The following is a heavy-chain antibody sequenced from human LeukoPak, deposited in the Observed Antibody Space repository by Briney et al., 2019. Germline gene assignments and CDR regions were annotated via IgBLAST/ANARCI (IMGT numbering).Heavy chain of an antibody. V-gene: IGHV4-39*01. CDR1: GGSFSSSTYY. Sequence: SETLSLTCAVSGGSFSSSTYYWGWIRQPPGKGLEWIGSIYYSGSPYYNPSLKSRVTISVDTSKNQFSLNLSSVTAADTAVYYCARSVLRYFDWLPKMNHPFDPWGQGTLVTVSS. CDR2: IYYSGSP. D-gene: IGHD3-9*01. J-gene: IGHJ5*02. CDR3: ARSVLRYFDWLPKMNHPFDP.